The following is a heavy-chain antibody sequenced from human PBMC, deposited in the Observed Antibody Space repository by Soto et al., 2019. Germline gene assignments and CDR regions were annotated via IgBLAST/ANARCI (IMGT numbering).Heavy chain of an antibody. Sequence: PSETLSLTCAVSGGSISSGGYSWSWIRQPPGKGLEWIGYIYHSGSTYYNPSLKSRVTISVDTSKNQFSLKLSSVTAADTAVYYCARGSSSPYYYYYGMDVWGQGTTVTVSS. V-gene: IGHV4-30-2*01. D-gene: IGHD6-6*01. J-gene: IGHJ6*02. CDR1: GGSISSGGYS. CDR2: IYHSGST. CDR3: ARGSSSPYYYYYGMDV.